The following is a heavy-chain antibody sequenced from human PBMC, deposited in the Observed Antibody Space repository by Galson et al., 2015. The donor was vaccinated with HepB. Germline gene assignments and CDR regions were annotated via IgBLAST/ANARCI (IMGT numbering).Heavy chain of an antibody. J-gene: IGHJ3*02. V-gene: IGHV1-24*01. D-gene: IGHD2-15*01. CDR1: GYTLTELS. CDR2: FDPEDGET. CDR3: ALPPPWLTATHDAFDI. Sequence: SVKVSCKVSGYTLTELSMHWVRQAPGKGLEWMGGFDPEDGETIYAQKFQGRVTMTEDTSTDTAYMELSSLRSEDTAVYYCALPPPWLTATHDAFDIWGQGTMVTVSS.